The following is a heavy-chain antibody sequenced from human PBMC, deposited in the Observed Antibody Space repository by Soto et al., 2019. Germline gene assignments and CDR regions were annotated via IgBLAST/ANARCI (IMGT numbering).Heavy chain of an antibody. V-gene: IGHV3-30-3*01. Sequence: QVQLVESGGGVVQPGRSLRLSCAASGFSFSNYVLHWVRQAPGKGLEWVAVMSSGGGNKFYTDSVKGRFTISRDNSKNTLYRQMNSLRTEDTAVYFCARGGEGPFFDNWGQGTLVSVSS. CDR3: ARGGEGPFFDN. CDR1: GFSFSNYV. CDR2: MSSGGGNK. J-gene: IGHJ4*02. D-gene: IGHD3-16*01.